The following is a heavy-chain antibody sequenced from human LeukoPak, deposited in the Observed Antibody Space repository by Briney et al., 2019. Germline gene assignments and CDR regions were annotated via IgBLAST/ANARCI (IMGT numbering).Heavy chain of an antibody. V-gene: IGHV3-7*01. Sequence: PGGSLRLACAGAGFTISWYWMAWVRQAPGKGLEWVATIDKDGSEKYYVDSAKGRFTISRDKAENSLYLEMSSLTAEATAAYYCARVGGSYCPDYWGQGTLLTVSS. CDR1: GFTISWYW. J-gene: IGHJ4*02. D-gene: IGHD1-26*01. CDR3: ARVGGSYCPDY. CDR2: IDKDGSEK.